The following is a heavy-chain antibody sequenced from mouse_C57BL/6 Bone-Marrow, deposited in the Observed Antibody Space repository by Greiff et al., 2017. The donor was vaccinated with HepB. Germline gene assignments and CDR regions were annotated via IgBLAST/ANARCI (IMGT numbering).Heavy chain of an antibody. CDR1: GYAFSSYW. V-gene: IGHV1-80*01. Sequence: VQLQQSGAELVKPGASVKISCKASGYAFSSYWMNWVKQRPGKGLEWIGQIYPGDGDTNYNGKFKGKATLTADKSSSTAYMQLSSLTSEDSAVYFCAREESYYGSSSGWYFDVWGTGTTVTVSS. D-gene: IGHD1-1*01. CDR2: IYPGDGDT. CDR3: AREESYYGSSSGWYFDV. J-gene: IGHJ1*03.